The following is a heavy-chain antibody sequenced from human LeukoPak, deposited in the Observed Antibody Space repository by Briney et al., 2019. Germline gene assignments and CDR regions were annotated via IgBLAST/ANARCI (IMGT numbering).Heavy chain of an antibody. D-gene: IGHD3-9*01. CDR3: ATSPYYDILTGYYRSAFDI. J-gene: IGHJ3*02. CDR2: FDPEAGGR. V-gene: IGHV1-24*01. Sequence: ASVTVSCKVSGYTLTELSMHWVRQGPGKGLEWMGGFDPEAGGRIYAQKFQGRVTMTEDTSTDTAYMELSSLRSEDAAVYYCATSPYYDILTGYYRSAFDIWGQGTMVTVSS. CDR1: GYTLTELS.